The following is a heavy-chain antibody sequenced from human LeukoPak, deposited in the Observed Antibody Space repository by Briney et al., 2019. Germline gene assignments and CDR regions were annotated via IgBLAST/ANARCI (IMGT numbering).Heavy chain of an antibody. Sequence: ASVKVSCKASGYTFTSYGISWARQAPGQGLEWTGWISAYNGNTNYAQKLQGRVTMTTDTSTSTAYMELRSLRSDDTAVYYCAREGVSIAAAGRPYYYYYYMDVWGKGTTVTVSS. CDR1: GYTFTSYG. CDR3: AREGVSIAAAGRPYYYYYYMDV. V-gene: IGHV1-18*01. J-gene: IGHJ6*03. CDR2: ISAYNGNT. D-gene: IGHD6-13*01.